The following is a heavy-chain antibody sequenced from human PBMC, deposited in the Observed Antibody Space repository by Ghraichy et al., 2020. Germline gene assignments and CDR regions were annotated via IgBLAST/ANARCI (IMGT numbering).Heavy chain of an antibody. D-gene: IGHD4-23*01. CDR3: ARASTVVRFYYYDGMDV. J-gene: IGHJ6*02. CDR2: ITSSSRSI. CDR1: GFTFSSYN. V-gene: IGHV3-48*02. Sequence: SCVGSGFTFSSYNMNWVRQSPGKGLEWLSYITSSSRSIFYADSVKGRFTISRDNAQNSLYLQMNSLRDEDTAVYYCARASTVVRFYYYDGMDVWGQGTTVTVSS.